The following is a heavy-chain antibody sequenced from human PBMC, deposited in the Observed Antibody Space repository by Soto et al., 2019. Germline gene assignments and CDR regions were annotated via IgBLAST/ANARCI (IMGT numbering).Heavy chain of an antibody. V-gene: IGHV4-39*01. Sequence: SETLSLTCTASGGSISSSSYYYGWIRQPPGKGLEWIGSIYYSGSTYYNPSHKSRVTISVDTSKNQFSLKLSSVTAADTAVHYCASHLADYYYYMDIWGRGTTVTVS. CDR3: ASHLADYYYYMDI. CDR1: GGSISSSSYY. CDR2: IYYSGST. J-gene: IGHJ6*03.